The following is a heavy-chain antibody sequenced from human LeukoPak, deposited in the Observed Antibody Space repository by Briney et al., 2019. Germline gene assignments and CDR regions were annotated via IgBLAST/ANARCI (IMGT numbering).Heavy chain of an antibody. J-gene: IGHJ5*02. Sequence: KVSCKASGYSFTSYWIGWVRQMPGKGLEWMGIIYAGDSDTRYSPSFQGQVTISADKSISTAYLQWSSLKASDTAMYYCARLPSGPPSWFDPWGQGTLVTVSS. CDR2: IYAGDSDT. V-gene: IGHV5-51*01. D-gene: IGHD3-3*01. CDR3: ARLPSGPPSWFDP. CDR1: GYSFTSYW.